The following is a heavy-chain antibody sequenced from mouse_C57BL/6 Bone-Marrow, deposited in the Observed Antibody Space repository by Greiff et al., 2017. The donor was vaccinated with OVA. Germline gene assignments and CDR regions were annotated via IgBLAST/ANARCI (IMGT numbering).Heavy chain of an antibody. CDR2: ISDGGSYT. CDR3: ARGRAQDY. V-gene: IGHV5-4*03. CDR1: GFTFSSYA. Sequence: EVKVEESGGGLVKPGGSLKLSCAASGFTFSSYAMSWVRQTPEKRLEWVATISDGGSYTYYPDNVKGRFTISRDNAKNNLYLQMSHLKSEDTAMYYCARGRAQDYWGQGTTLTVSS. D-gene: IGHD3-2*02. J-gene: IGHJ2*01.